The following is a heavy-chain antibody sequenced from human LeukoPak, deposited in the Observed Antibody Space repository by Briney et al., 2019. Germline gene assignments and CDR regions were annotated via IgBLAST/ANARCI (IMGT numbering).Heavy chain of an antibody. Sequence: SETLSLTCAVYGGSFSGYYWSWIRHPPGKGLEWIGEINHSGSTNYNPSLKSRVTISVDTSKNQFSLKLSSVTAADTAVYYCARVPLRGPGRAPFDYWGQGTLVTVSS. CDR3: ARVPLRGPGRAPFDY. V-gene: IGHV4-34*01. D-gene: IGHD3-16*01. CDR1: GGSFSGYY. J-gene: IGHJ4*02. CDR2: INHSGST.